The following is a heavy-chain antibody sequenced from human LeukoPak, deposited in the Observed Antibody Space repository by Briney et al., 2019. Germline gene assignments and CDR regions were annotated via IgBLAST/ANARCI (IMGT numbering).Heavy chain of an antibody. J-gene: IGHJ4*02. CDR2: IRSKAYGETA. CDR3: TRDRGAYNLYDY. Sequence: GGSLRLSCTASGFTFGDYAMSWIRQAPGKGLEWVGFIRSKAYGETADYAASVKGRFTVSRDDSKAIAYLQMNSLKTEDTAVYHCTRDRGAYNLYDYWGQGTLVTVSS. V-gene: IGHV3-49*03. CDR1: GFTFGDYA. D-gene: IGHD1-1*01.